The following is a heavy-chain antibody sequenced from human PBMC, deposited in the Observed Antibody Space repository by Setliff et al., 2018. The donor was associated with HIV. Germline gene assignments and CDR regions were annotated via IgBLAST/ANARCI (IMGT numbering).Heavy chain of an antibody. CDR2: IHHSGNT. Sequence: SETLSLTCPVSGYSISSGYYWCWIRQPPGRGLEWIGAIHHSGNTYYNPSLKSRVTISVDTSKNLFSLKVNSVTAADTAVYYCARHDITLVRGLVWGQGTTVTVSS. V-gene: IGHV4-38-2*01. J-gene: IGHJ6*02. D-gene: IGHD3-10*01. CDR1: GYSISSGYY. CDR3: ARHDITLVRGLV.